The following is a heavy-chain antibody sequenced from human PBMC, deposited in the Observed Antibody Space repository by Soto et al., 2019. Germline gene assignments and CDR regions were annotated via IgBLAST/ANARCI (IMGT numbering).Heavy chain of an antibody. CDR1: GGTFSSYA. D-gene: IGHD3-22*01. V-gene: IGHV1-69*13. J-gene: IGHJ4*02. CDR3: ASSASYYYDSSGYSHFDY. CDR2: ITPIFGTA. Sequence: SVKVSCKASGGTFSSYAISWVRQAPGQGLEWMGGITPIFGTANYAQKFQGRVTITADESTSTAYMELSSLRSEDTAVYYCASSASYYYDSSGYSHFDYWGQGTLVTVSS.